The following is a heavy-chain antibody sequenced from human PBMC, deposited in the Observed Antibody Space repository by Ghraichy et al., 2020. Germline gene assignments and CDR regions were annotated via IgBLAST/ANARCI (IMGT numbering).Heavy chain of an antibody. CDR3: AKEKTGVHYDSSALWGAFDI. V-gene: IGHV3-23*01. D-gene: IGHD3-22*01. CDR2: ISGSGGST. CDR1: GFTFSSYA. Sequence: GGSLRLSCAASGFTFSSYAMSWVRQAPGKGLEWVSAISGSGGSTYYADSVKGRFTISRDNSKNTLYLQMNSLRAEDTAVYYCAKEKTGVHYDSSALWGAFDIWGQGTMVTVSS. J-gene: IGHJ3*02.